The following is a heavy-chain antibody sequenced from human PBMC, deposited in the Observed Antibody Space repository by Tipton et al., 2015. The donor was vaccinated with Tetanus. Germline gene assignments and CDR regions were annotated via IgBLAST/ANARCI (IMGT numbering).Heavy chain of an antibody. CDR2: VSGSGATK. D-gene: IGHD3/OR15-3a*01. V-gene: IGHV3-23*01. Sequence: PLRLSCAASGFTFGNYDMNWVRQAPGKGLEWVSTVSGSGATKYFADSVKGRFTISRDNSNNTLFLQMSSLTVGDTAVYYCARDRGEDWTNFYYMDVWGKGATVTVSS. J-gene: IGHJ6*03. CDR1: GFTFGNYD. CDR3: ARDRGEDWTNFYYMDV.